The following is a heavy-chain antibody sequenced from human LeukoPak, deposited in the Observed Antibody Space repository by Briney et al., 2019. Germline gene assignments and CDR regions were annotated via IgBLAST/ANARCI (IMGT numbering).Heavy chain of an antibody. CDR2: IYYSGST. Sequence: SETLSLTCTVSGGSISSYYWSWIRQPPGKGLEWIGYIYYSGSTNYNPSLKSRVTISVDTSKNQFSLKLSSVTAADTAVYYCARWMAAVRGYYYYYYMDVWGKGTTVTVSS. J-gene: IGHJ6*03. D-gene: IGHD4-17*01. CDR3: ARWMAAVRGYYYYYYMDV. CDR1: GGSISSYY. V-gene: IGHV4-59*01.